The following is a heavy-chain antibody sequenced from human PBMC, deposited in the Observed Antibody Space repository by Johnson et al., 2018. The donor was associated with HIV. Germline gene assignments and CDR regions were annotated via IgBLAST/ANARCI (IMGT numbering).Heavy chain of an antibody. J-gene: IGHJ3*02. CDR1: GFSFSPYA. Sequence: QVQLVESGGGLVKPGRSLRLSCAASGFSFSPYALHWVRQPPGTGLEWVAVISHDGSKKYYADSVEGRFTISRDNFKNTLYLQMNSLRAEDTAVYYCARDGRDGYNYRWLWGAFDIWGQGTMVTVS. D-gene: IGHD5-24*01. CDR2: ISHDGSKK. V-gene: IGHV3-30*04. CDR3: ARDGRDGYNYRWLWGAFDI.